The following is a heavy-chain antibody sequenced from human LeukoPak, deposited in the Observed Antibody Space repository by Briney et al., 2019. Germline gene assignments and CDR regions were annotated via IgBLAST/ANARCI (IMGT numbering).Heavy chain of an antibody. J-gene: IGHJ2*01. CDR2: IYPGDSDT. D-gene: IGHD2-21*01. Sequence: GESLKISCKGSGYSFTSYWIGWVRQMPGKGLEWMGIIYPGDSDTRYSPSFQGQVTISADKSISTAYLQWSSLKASDTAMYYCARQVVIASYGSYWYFDLWGRGTLVTVSS. CDR3: ARQVVIASYGSYWYFDL. CDR1: GYSFTSYW. V-gene: IGHV5-51*01.